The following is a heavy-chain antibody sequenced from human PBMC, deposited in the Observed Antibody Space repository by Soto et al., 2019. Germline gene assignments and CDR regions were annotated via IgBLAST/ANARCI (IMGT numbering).Heavy chain of an antibody. D-gene: IGHD6-13*01. CDR1: GYTFTSYY. J-gene: IGHJ4*02. Sequence: ASVKVSCKASGYTFTSYYMHWVRQAPGQGLEWMGIINPSGGSTSYAQKFQGRVTMTRDTSTSTVYMELSSLRSEDTAVYYCARGLSVSRKDYYFDYWGQGTLVTAPQ. V-gene: IGHV1-46*01. CDR2: INPSGGST. CDR3: ARGLSVSRKDYYFDY.